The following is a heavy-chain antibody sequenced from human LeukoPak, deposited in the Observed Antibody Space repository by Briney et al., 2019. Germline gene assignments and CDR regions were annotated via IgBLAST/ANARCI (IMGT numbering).Heavy chain of an antibody. J-gene: IGHJ4*02. CDR1: GFTFSSYS. CDR3: AKVAGHCSSTSCYNDY. CDR2: ISSSSSYI. D-gene: IGHD2-2*02. Sequence: GGSLRLSCAASGFTFSSYSMNWVRQAPGKGLEWVSSISSSSSYIYYADSVKGRFTISRDNSKNTLYLQMNSLRAEDTAVYYCAKVAGHCSSTSCYNDYWGQGTLVTVS. V-gene: IGHV3-21*04.